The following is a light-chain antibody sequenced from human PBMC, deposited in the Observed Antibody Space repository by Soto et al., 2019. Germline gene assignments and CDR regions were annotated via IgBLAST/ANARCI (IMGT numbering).Light chain of an antibody. Sequence: DVVMTQSPLSLPAALGHPASMSCMSSQSLEYSDGGTYLNWYHQRPGQSPRRLIYKVSNRDSGVPDRFSGSGSGTDFTLKISRVETEDVGVYYCMQGSYRPWTFGQGTKVDIK. J-gene: IGKJ1*01. CDR1: QSLEYSDGGTY. CDR2: KVS. V-gene: IGKV2-30*01. CDR3: MQGSYRPWT.